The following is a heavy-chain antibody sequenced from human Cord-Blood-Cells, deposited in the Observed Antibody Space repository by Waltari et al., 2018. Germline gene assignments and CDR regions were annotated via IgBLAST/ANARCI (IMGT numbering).Heavy chain of an antibody. Sequence: EVQLVESGGGLVQPGRSLRLSCAASGFTFDDYAMHWVRQAPGKGLEWVSGISWNSGSIGYADSVKGRFTISRDNAKNSLYLQMNSLRAEDTALYYCAKVWESYSSSSDYWGQGTLVTVSS. CDR3: AKVWESYSSSSDY. J-gene: IGHJ4*02. V-gene: IGHV3-9*01. D-gene: IGHD6-6*01. CDR2: ISWNSGSI. CDR1: GFTFDDYA.